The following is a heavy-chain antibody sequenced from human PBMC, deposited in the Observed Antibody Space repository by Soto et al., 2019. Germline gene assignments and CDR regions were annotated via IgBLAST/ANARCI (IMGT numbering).Heavy chain of an antibody. CDR2: IYYSGST. CDR3: ARGLIVVVGANWFDP. V-gene: IGHV4-30-4*01. D-gene: IGHD3-22*01. J-gene: IGHJ5*02. Sequence: PSETLSLTCTVSGGAVSSGDYYWSWIRQPPGKGLEWIGYIYYSGSTYYNPSLKSRVTISVDTSKNQFSLKLSSVTAADTAVYYCARGLIVVVGANWFDPWGQGTLVTVSS. CDR1: GGAVSSGDYY.